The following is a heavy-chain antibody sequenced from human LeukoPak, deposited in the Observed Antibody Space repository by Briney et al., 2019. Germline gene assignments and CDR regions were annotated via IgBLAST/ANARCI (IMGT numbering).Heavy chain of an antibody. CDR3: ARDWRSSGWYHFDY. J-gene: IGHJ4*02. D-gene: IGHD6-19*01. CDR1: GFTFSSYA. V-gene: IGHV3-30-3*01. CDR2: ISYDGSNK. Sequence: GSLRLSCAASGFTFSSYAMHWVRQAPGKGLEWVAVISYDGSNKYYADSVKGRFTISRDNSKNTLYLQMNSLRAKDTAVYYCARDWRSSGWYHFDYWGQGTLVTVSS.